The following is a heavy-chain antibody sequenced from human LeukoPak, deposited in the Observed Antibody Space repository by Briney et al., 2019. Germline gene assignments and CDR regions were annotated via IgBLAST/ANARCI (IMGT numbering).Heavy chain of an antibody. D-gene: IGHD1-26*01. J-gene: IGHJ4*02. CDR3: ARMREYSGNSYPNFDY. V-gene: IGHV3-23*01. CDR1: GFTFSSCA. Sequence: QPGASLRLSCAASGFTFSSCAMSRVRQAPGKGLEWVSTITGGGGTTYYADSVKGRFTISRDTSKNTLFLQMNSLRAEDTAVYYCARMREYSGNSYPNFDYWGQGTLVTVSS. CDR2: ITGGGGTT.